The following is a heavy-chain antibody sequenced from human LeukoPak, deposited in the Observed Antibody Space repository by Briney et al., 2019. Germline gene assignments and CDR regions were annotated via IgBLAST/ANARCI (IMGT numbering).Heavy chain of an antibody. D-gene: IGHD3-10*01. CDR3: AKDRGVEDDAFDI. Sequence: GGSLRLSCAASGFTFSSYAMSWVRQAPGKGLEWVSAISGSGGSTYYADSVKGRFTMSRDNAKNTLYLQMNSLRAEDTAVYYCAKDRGVEDDAFDIWGQGTMVTVSS. J-gene: IGHJ3*02. V-gene: IGHV3-23*01. CDR2: ISGSGGST. CDR1: GFTFSSYA.